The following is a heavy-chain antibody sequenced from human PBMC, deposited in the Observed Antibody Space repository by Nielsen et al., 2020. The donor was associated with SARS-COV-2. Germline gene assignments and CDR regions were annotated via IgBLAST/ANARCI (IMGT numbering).Heavy chain of an antibody. CDR1: GYSFTSYA. Sequence: ASVKVSCKASGYSFTSYAMHWVWQATGQRLEWMGWSNVGNGNTKYSQKFQGRVTFTRDTFASTAYMELSSLRFEDTAVYYCARERSREYGIDVWGQGTTVTVSS. V-gene: IGHV1-3*01. CDR3: ARERSREYGIDV. J-gene: IGHJ6*02. CDR2: SNVGNGNT. D-gene: IGHD1-26*01.